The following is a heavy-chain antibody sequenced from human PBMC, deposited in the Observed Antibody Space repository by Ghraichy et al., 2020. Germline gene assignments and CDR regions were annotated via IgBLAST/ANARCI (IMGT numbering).Heavy chain of an antibody. V-gene: IGHV1-18*01. CDR1: GYTFTSYG. Sequence: ASVKVSCKASGYTFTSYGISWVRQAPGQGLEWMGWISAYNGNTNYAQKLQGRVTMTTDTSTSTAYMELRSLRSDDTAVYYCARDRIEVDGYTANTHYYYYYGMDVWGQGTTVTVSS. J-gene: IGHJ6*02. CDR3: ARDRIEVDGYTANTHYYYYYGMDV. D-gene: IGHD5-24*01. CDR2: ISAYNGNT.